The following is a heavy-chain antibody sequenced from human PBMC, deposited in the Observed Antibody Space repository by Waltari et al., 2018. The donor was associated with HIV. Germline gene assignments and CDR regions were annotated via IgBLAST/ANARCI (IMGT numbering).Heavy chain of an antibody. Sequence: QLQLQESGPGLVKPSETLSLTCTVSGGSLSSSSYYWGWIRTPPGKGLEWIGSIYYSGSTYYNPSLKSRVTISVDTSKNQFSLKLSSVTAADTAVYYCASTSGGDYVRSVPGVIDYWGQGTLVTVSS. CDR1: GGSLSSSSYY. D-gene: IGHD4-17*01. CDR2: IYYSGST. V-gene: IGHV4-39*01. CDR3: ASTSGGDYVRSVPGVIDY. J-gene: IGHJ4*02.